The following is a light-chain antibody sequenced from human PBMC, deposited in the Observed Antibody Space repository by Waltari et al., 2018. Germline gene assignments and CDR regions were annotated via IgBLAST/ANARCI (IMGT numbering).Light chain of an antibody. CDR3: CSYAGNYIWV. J-gene: IGLJ3*02. CDR2: DVS. V-gene: IGLV2-23*02. Sequence: QSALTQPASVSGSSGQSVTISCTGASSDIGRYYIVSWYQQHPGNAPKLIICDVSKRPSGVSDRFSGSKSGDTASLTISGLQFEDEADYYCCSYAGNYIWVFGGGTRLTVL. CDR1: SSDIGRYYI.